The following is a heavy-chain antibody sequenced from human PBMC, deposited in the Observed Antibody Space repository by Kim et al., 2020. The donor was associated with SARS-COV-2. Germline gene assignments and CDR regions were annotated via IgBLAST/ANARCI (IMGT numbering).Heavy chain of an antibody. Sequence: GGSLRLSCGASGFSLSTYGMHWVRQAPDRGLEWVAIISHDGNDKYYGDPVKGRFTISRDNSKNTVYLQMSSLRAEDTAVYYCTREPCSGGSCFGMDVWGQGNTVTVSS. J-gene: IGHJ6*02. CDR1: GFSLSTYG. CDR3: TREPCSGGSCFGMDV. CDR2: ISHDGNDK. D-gene: IGHD2-15*01. V-gene: IGHV3-30*03.